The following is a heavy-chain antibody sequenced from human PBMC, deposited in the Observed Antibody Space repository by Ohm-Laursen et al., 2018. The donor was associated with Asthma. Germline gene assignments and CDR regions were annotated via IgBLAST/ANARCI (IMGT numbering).Heavy chain of an antibody. D-gene: IGHD3-3*01. CDR3: ARDSWYDFWSGNEYFDY. J-gene: IGHJ4*02. V-gene: IGHV3-7*05. Sequence: GSLRLSCTAPGFTFSSYWMSWVRQAPGKGLEWVANIKQDGSEKYYVDSVKGRFTISRDNAKNSLYLQMNSLRAEDTAVYYCARDSWYDFWSGNEYFDYWGQGTLVTVSS. CDR1: GFTFSSYW. CDR2: IKQDGSEK.